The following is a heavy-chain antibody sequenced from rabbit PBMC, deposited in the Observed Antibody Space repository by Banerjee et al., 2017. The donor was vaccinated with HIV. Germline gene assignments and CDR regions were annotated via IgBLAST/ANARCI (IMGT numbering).Heavy chain of an antibody. V-gene: IGHV1S28*01. CDR3: ARSNTYYGMDL. J-gene: IGHJ6*01. CDR1: GFTLSSYW. CDR2: ITYRGSA. Sequence: QSLEESGGDLVKPEGSLTLTCTASGFTLSSYWICWVRQAPGKGPEYIGYITYRGSAYYASWVNGRFTISRENTQNTLYLQLNSLTAADTATYFCARSNTYYGMDLWGQGTLVTVS.